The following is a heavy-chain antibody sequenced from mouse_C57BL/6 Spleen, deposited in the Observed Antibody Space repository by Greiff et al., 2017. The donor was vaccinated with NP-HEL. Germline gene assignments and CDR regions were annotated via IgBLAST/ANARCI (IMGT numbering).Heavy chain of an antibody. Sequence: VQLQQSGAELVRPGASVTLSCKASGYTFTDYEMHWVKQTPVHGLEWIGAIDPETGGTAYNQKFKGKAILTADKSSSTAYMELHSLTSESSTVYYCTRDYYGSSGFAYWGQGTLVTVSA. V-gene: IGHV1-15*01. CDR3: TRDYYGSSGFAY. CDR2: IDPETGGT. D-gene: IGHD1-1*01. J-gene: IGHJ3*01. CDR1: GYTFTDYE.